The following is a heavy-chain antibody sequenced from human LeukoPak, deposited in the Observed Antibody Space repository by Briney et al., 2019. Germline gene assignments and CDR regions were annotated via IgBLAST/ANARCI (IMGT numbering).Heavy chain of an antibody. D-gene: IGHD3-10*01. CDR3: ARGRAYASGSPVGNNWLDP. V-gene: IGHV3-74*01. CDR1: GFTFSGFW. J-gene: IGHJ5*02. CDR2: ISFDGSDA. Sequence: AGGSLRLSCAASGFTFSGFWMHWVRQAPGKGLVWVSCISFDGSDATYADSVKGRFTISRDDSKNTLYLQMNSLRGDDTAVYYCARGRAYASGSPVGNNWLDPWGQGTLVTVSS.